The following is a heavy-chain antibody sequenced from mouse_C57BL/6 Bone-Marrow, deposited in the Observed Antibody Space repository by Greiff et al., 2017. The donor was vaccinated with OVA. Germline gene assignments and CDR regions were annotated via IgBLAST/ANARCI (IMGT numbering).Heavy chain of an antibody. Sequence: EVMLVESGGGLVKPGGSLKLSCAASGFTFSSYAMSWVRQTPEKRLEWVATISDGGSYTYYPDNVKGRFTISRDNAKNNLYLQMSHLKSEDTAMYYCERALYGYDLFDYWGQGTTLTVSS. D-gene: IGHD2-2*01. J-gene: IGHJ2*01. CDR2: ISDGGSYT. V-gene: IGHV5-4*03. CDR1: GFTFSSYA. CDR3: ERALYGYDLFDY.